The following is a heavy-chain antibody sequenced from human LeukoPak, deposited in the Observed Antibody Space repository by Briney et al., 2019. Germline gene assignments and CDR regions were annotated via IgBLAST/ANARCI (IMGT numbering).Heavy chain of an antibody. J-gene: IGHJ4*02. D-gene: IGHD3-9*01. CDR2: INPNSGGT. CDR3: ATLGWGDWFPSKDFDY. CDR1: GYTFTGYY. V-gene: IGHV1-2*02. Sequence: RASVKVSCKASGYTFTGYYMHWVRQAPGQGLEWMGWINPNSGGTNYAQKFQGRVTMTRDTSISTAYMELSRLRSDDTAVYYCATLGWGDWFPSKDFDYWGQGTLVTVSS.